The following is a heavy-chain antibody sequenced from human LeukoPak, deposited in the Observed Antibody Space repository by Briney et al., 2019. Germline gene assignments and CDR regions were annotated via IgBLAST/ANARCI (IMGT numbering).Heavy chain of an antibody. Sequence: SQTLSLTCAISGASIASGNYHWDWIRQPAGKRPEYIGRISAGGRTNYNPSPKSRLTISMDTSKNHVSLRLTSVTAADTAVYYCTRGGHDYGGSFDPWGQGILVTVSS. D-gene: IGHD4-23*01. CDR2: ISAGGRT. V-gene: IGHV4-61*02. CDR3: TRGGHDYGGSFDP. J-gene: IGHJ5*02. CDR1: GASIASGNYH.